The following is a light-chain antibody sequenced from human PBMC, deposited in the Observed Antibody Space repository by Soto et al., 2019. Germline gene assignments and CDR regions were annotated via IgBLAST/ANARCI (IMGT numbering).Light chain of an antibody. CDR1: SSDVGGYNY. V-gene: IGLV2-14*01. Sequence: QSALTQPASVSGSPGQSITISCTGTSSDVGGYNYVSWYQQHPGKAPKLMIYEVTNSPSGVSNRFSGSNSGNAASLTISGLQAEDEADYYCSSYTRSSTLNVFGTGTKLTVL. CDR2: EVT. J-gene: IGLJ1*01. CDR3: SSYTRSSTLNV.